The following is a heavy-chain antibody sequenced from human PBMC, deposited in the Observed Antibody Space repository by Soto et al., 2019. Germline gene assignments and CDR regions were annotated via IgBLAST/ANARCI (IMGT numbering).Heavy chain of an antibody. CDR1: GFTFSSYA. CDR2: ISYDGSNK. Sequence: PGGSLRLSCAASGFTFSSYAMHWVRQAPGKGLEWVAVISYDGSNKYYADSVKGRFTISRDNSKNTLYLQMNSLRAEDTAVYYCASDVLAVVKGYFDYWGQGTLVTVSS. J-gene: IGHJ4*02. V-gene: IGHV3-30-3*01. D-gene: IGHD2-21*01. CDR3: ASDVLAVVKGYFDY.